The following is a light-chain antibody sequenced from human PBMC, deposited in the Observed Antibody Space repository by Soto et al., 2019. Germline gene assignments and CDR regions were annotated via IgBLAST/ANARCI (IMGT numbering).Light chain of an antibody. V-gene: IGLV2-8*01. CDR3: AAWDDSLNGHVV. CDR2: DVS. Sequence: QSALTQPPSASGSPGQSVTISCTGTSSDVGAYNYVSWYQQHPGKAPKLMIYDVSKRPSGVPYRFSGSKSGNAASLTVSGLQGEDEADYYCAAWDDSLNGHVVFGGGTKVTVL. CDR1: SSDVGAYNY. J-gene: IGLJ2*01.